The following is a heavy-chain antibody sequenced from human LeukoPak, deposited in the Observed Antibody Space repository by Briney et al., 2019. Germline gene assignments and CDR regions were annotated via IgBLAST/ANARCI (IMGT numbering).Heavy chain of an antibody. CDR2: ISYDGSNK. D-gene: IGHD3-22*01. CDR3: AKGHHYDSSGRLLGGDY. Sequence: GRSLRLSCAASGFTFSNYGMHWVRQAPGKGLEWVAVISYDGSNKYYADSVKGRFTISRDNSKNTLYLQMNSLRAEDTAVYYCAKGHHYDSSGRLLGGDYWGQGTLVTVSS. V-gene: IGHV3-30*18. CDR1: GFTFSNYG. J-gene: IGHJ4*02.